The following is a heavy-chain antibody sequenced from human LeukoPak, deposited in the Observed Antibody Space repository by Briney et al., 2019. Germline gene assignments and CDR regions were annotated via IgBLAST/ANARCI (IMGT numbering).Heavy chain of an antibody. CDR3: ARRYYYDSSGYSFDY. V-gene: IGHV1-8*01. D-gene: IGHD3-22*01. Sequence: GASVKVSCKASGYTFTRYDINWVRQATRQGLEWMGWMNPNSGNTGYTQKFQGRVTMTRNTSISTAYMELSSLRSEDTAVYYCARRYYYDSSGYSFDYWGQGTLVTVSS. CDR1: GYTFTRYD. CDR2: MNPNSGNT. J-gene: IGHJ4*02.